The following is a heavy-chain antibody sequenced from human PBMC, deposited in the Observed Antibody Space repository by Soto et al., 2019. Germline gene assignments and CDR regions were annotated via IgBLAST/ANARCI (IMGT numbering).Heavy chain of an antibody. CDR2: ILYSGDT. CDR1: SGSISSNSYL. V-gene: IGHV4-39*01. D-gene: IGHD3-22*01. J-gene: IGHJ6*02. CDR3: ARQGRNTKIVILRHYATDF. Sequence: LSLTCSVSSGSISSNSYLWGWIRQPPGKGLEWIGAILYSGDTYYSESLKSRVTMSVDTAKNQFSLKLNSVTAADTAVYYCARQGRNTKIVILRHYATDFWGQGTAVTVSS.